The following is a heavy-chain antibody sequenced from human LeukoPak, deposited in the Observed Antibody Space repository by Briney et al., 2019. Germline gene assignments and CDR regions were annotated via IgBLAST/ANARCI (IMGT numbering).Heavy chain of an antibody. Sequence: PGGSLRLSCAASGFTFSSYAMSWVRQAPGKGLEWVSGINDGGDSTYYADSVKGRFTISRDNSKNTLYLQMNSLRAEDTAVYYCARDTAMVTADYWGQGTLVTVSS. J-gene: IGHJ4*02. CDR3: ARDTAMVTADY. CDR1: GFTFSSYA. V-gene: IGHV3-23*01. CDR2: INDGGDST. D-gene: IGHD5-18*01.